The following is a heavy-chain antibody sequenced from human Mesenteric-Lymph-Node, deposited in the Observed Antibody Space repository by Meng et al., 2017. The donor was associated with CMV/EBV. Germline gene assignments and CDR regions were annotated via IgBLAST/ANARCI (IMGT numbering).Heavy chain of an antibody. V-gene: IGHV3-74*01. Sequence: GESLKISCAASGFSFSNYWMYWVRQAPGKGLVGVSRIASDGSITSYADSVQGRFTISRDNAENTLYLQMDSLRAEDTAVYFCATDLPRYTDSGGGYWGQGTLVTVSS. CDR3: ATDLPRYTDSGGGY. CDR1: GFSFSNYW. J-gene: IGHJ4*02. D-gene: IGHD3-9*01. CDR2: IASDGSIT.